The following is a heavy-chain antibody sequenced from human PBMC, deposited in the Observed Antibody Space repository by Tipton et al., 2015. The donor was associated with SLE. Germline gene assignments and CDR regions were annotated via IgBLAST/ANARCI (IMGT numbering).Heavy chain of an antibody. Sequence: TLSLTCTVSGGSISSYYWSWIRQPPGKGLEWIGYIYTSGSTNYNPSLKSRVTISVDTSKNQFSLKLSSVTAADTAVYYCARGPPKRGYSGYVGPYDYWGQGTLVTVSS. CDR2: IYTSGST. CDR3: ARGPPKRGYSGYVGPYDY. CDR1: GGSISSYY. V-gene: IGHV4-4*09. J-gene: IGHJ4*02. D-gene: IGHD5-12*01.